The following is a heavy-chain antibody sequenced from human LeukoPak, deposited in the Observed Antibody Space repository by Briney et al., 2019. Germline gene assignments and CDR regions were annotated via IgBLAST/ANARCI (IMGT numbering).Heavy chain of an antibody. D-gene: IGHD6-19*01. Sequence: SQTLSLTCTVSGGSISSGDYYWSWIRQPPGKGLEWIGYIYYSGSTYYNPSLKSRVTISVDTSKNQFSLKLSSVTAADTAVYYCARGQSSGWDDAFDIWGQGTMVTVSS. V-gene: IGHV4-30-4*08. J-gene: IGHJ3*02. CDR3: ARGQSSGWDDAFDI. CDR2: IYYSGST. CDR1: GGSISSGDYY.